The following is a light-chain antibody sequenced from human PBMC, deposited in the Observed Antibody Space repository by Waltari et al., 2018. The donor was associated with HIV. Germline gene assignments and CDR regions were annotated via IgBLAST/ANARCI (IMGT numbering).Light chain of an antibody. V-gene: IGLV4-69*01. Sequence: QLVLTQSPSASASLGASVKLTCTLSSGHSSYVIAWHQQQPKKGPRYLMKLNSDGSHFKGDGIPDRFSGSSSWAERYLTISSLQSEEEADFYGQTWGTGIGVFGGGTKLTVL. J-gene: IGLJ2*01. CDR2: LNSDGSH. CDR1: SGHSSYV. CDR3: QTWGTGIGV.